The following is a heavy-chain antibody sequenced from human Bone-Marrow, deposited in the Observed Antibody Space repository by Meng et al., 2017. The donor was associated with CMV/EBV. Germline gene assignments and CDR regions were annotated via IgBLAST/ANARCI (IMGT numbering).Heavy chain of an antibody. Sequence: ASVKVSCKASGGTFSSYAISWVRQAPGQGLEWMGWMNPNSGNTGYAQKFQGRVTMTRNTSISTAYTELSSLRSEDTAVYYCGRGQYRSGWQFVPEGYGMDVWGQGTTVTVSS. D-gene: IGHD6-19*01. CDR2: MNPNSGNT. J-gene: IGHJ6*02. V-gene: IGHV1-8*02. CDR1: GGTFSSYA. CDR3: GRGQYRSGWQFVPEGYGMDV.